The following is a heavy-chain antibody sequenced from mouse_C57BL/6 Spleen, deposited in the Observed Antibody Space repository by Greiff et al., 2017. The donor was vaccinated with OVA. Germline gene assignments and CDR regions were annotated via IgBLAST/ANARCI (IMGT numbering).Heavy chain of an antibody. V-gene: IGHV1-59*01. Sequence: QVQLKQPGAELVRPGTSVKLSCKASGYTFTSYWMHWVKQRPGQGLEWIGVIDPSDSYTNSNPKFKGKATLTVDASSSTAYMQLSSLTSEDSAVYYCARRYDYGYFDVWGTGTTVTVSS. CDR3: ARRYDYGYFDV. D-gene: IGHD2-3*01. J-gene: IGHJ1*03. CDR1: GYTFTSYW. CDR2: IDPSDSYT.